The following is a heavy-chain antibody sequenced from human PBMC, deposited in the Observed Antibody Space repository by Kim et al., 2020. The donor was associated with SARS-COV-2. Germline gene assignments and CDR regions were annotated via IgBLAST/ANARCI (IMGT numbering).Heavy chain of an antibody. Sequence: SETLSLTCAVYGGSFSGYYWSWIRQPPGKGLEWIGEINHSGSTNYNPSLKSRVTISVDTSKNQFSLKLSSVTAADTAVYYCARGLGYAMPRWFDPWGQGT. D-gene: IGHD2-2*01. CDR2: INHSGST. CDR1: GGSFSGYY. V-gene: IGHV4-34*01. J-gene: IGHJ5*02. CDR3: ARGLGYAMPRWFDP.